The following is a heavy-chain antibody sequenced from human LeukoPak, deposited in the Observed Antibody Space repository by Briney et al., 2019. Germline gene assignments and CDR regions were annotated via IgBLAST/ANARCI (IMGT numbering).Heavy chain of an antibody. CDR1: GYSFTSYW. D-gene: IGHD3-10*01. CDR3: ARSGSGRYYFYF. CDR2: IYPGVSDT. J-gene: IGHJ4*02. Sequence: GESLKISCKGFGYSFTSYWIAWVRQMPGKGLEWMGIIYPGVSDTIYSPSFQGQVTISADKSINTAYLQWSSLKASDIAIYYCARSGSGRYYFYFWGQGTLVTVSS. V-gene: IGHV5-51*01.